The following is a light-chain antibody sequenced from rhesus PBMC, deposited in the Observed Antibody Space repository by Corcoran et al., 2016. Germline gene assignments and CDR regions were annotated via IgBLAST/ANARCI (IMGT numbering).Light chain of an antibody. V-gene: IGKV1-25*01. CDR3: QHYYSTPFT. Sequence: DIQMTQSPSSLSASVGDRVTITCRASQGITNDLAWYQQKPGETPKLLIYEASSLQSGIPSRFSGSGSGTDFTLTISSLQPDDFATYYCQHYYSTPFTFGPGTKLDIK. J-gene: IGKJ3*01. CDR1: QGITND. CDR2: EAS.